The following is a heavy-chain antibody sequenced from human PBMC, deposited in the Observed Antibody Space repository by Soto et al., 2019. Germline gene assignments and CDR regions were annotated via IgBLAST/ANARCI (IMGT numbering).Heavy chain of an antibody. CDR1: GGSISSGGYY. CDR3: ARTFPDTAMVSFDY. V-gene: IGHV4-31*03. Sequence: SETLSLTCTVSGGSISSGGYYWSWIRQHPGKGLEWIGYIYYSGSTYYNPSLKSRVTISVDTSKNQFSLKLSSVTAADTAVYYCARTFPDTAMVSFDYWGQGTLVTVSS. D-gene: IGHD5-18*01. CDR2: IYYSGST. J-gene: IGHJ4*02.